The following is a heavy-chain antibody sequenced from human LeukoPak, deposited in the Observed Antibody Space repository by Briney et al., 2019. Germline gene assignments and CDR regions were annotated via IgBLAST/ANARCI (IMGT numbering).Heavy chain of an antibody. CDR2: INHSGST. V-gene: IGHV4-34*01. CDR1: GGSFSGYY. D-gene: IGHD3-22*01. CDR3: ARYRDYYDQERPDWYFDL. Sequence: SETLSLTCAVYGGSFSGYYWSWIRQPPGKGLEWIGEINHSGSTNYNPSLKSRVTISVDTSKNQFSLKLSSVTAADTAVYYCARYRDYYDQERPDWYFDLWGRGTLVTVSS. J-gene: IGHJ2*01.